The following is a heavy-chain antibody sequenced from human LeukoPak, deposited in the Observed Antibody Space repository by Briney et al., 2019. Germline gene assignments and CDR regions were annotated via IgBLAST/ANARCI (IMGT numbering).Heavy chain of an antibody. J-gene: IGHJ6*03. CDR2: ISNSGST. CDR1: GGSISSHY. D-gene: IGHD2-15*01. Sequence: PSEALSLTCTVSGGSISSHYWTWIRQSPVKGLEWIGDISNSGSTSYNPSLKSRVTISIDTSKNQFSLKLSSVTAADTAVYYCGRDALVGYFSYYYMDVWGKGTTVTVSS. V-gene: IGHV4-59*11. CDR3: GRDALVGYFSYYYMDV.